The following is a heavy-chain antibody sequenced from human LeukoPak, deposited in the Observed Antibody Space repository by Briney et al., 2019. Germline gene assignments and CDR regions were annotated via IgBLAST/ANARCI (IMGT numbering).Heavy chain of an antibody. V-gene: IGHV4-39*07. J-gene: IGHJ5*02. CDR1: GGSISSSSYY. CDR2: INHSGST. D-gene: IGHD6-13*01. Sequence: PSETLSLTCTVSGGSISSSSYYWSWIRQPPGKGLEWIGEINHSGSTNYNPSLKSRVTISVDTSKNQFSLKLSSVTAADTAVYYCARSRQFYSSSWNVGNWFDPLGQGTLVTV. CDR3: ARSRQFYSSSWNVGNWFDP.